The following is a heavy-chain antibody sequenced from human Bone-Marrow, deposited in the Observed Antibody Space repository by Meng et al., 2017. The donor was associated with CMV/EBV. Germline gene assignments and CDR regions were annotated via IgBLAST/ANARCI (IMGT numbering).Heavy chain of an antibody. CDR3: VRGRRYCSSTSCLYYFDY. J-gene: IGHJ4*02. D-gene: IGHD2-2*01. V-gene: IGHV4-31*02. CDR2: IYYSGST. CDR1: ISSSSYY. Sequence: ISSSSYYWGWIRQPPGKGLEWIGYIYYSGSTYYNPSLKSRVTISVDTSKNQFSLKLSSVTAADTAVYYCVRGRRYCSSTSCLYYFDYWGQGTLVTVSS.